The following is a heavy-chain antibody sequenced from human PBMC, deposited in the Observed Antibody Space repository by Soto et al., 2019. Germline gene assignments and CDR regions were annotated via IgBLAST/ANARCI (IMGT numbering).Heavy chain of an antibody. CDR2: ISAYNGNT. Sequence: AASVKVSCKASGYTFTSYGISWVRQAPGQGLEWMGWISAYNGNTNYAQKLQGRVTMTTDTSTSTAYMELRSLRSDDTAVYYCARDRVVVVPAAMGRYYYGTDVWGQGTTVTVSS. CDR3: ARDRVVVVPAAMGRYYYGTDV. J-gene: IGHJ6*02. CDR1: GYTFTSYG. V-gene: IGHV1-18*01. D-gene: IGHD2-2*01.